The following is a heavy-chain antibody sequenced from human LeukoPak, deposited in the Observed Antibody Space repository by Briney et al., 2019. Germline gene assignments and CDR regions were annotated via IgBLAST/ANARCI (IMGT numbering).Heavy chain of an antibody. D-gene: IGHD2-2*01. CDR1: GYTFTSYG. CDR3: ARGDCSSTICPGEDWFDP. V-gene: IGHV1-18*01. Sequence: GASVKVSCKASGYTFTSYGISWVRQAPGQGLEWMGWISAYNGNTNYAQKLQGRVTMTTDTSTSTAYLELRSLRSDDTAVYYCARGDCSSTICPGEDWFDPWGQGDLVTVSS. J-gene: IGHJ5*02. CDR2: ISAYNGNT.